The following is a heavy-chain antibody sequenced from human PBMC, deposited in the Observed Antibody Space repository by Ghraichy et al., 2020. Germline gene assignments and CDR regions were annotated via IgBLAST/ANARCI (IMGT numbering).Heavy chain of an antibody. Sequence: GGSLRLSCAVSGFTFSSYWMHWVRQAPGKGLVWVSRIYSDGSSISYADSVKGRFTFSRDNAKNTLYLQMNSLRADDTAVYYCARGGPEYCSGGSCYAGDYWGQGTLVTVSS. CDR3: ARGGPEYCSGGSCYAGDY. CDR1: GFTFSSYW. J-gene: IGHJ4*02. CDR2: IYSDGSSI. D-gene: IGHD2-15*01. V-gene: IGHV3-74*01.